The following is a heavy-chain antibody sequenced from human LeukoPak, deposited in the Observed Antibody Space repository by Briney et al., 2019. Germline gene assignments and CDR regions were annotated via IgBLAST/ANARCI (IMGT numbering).Heavy chain of an antibody. Sequence: ASVKVSCKASGYTFTDYYIHWVRQAPGQGLEWMGWIHPNSGGTNYAQKFQGRVTVTRDTSISTAYMDLSRLRSDDTAVYYCARAGVWDYSDSSGYHNAAFDIWGQGTMVTVSS. CDR3: ARAGVWDYSDSSGYHNAAFDI. CDR1: GYTFTDYY. V-gene: IGHV1-2*02. J-gene: IGHJ3*02. D-gene: IGHD3-22*01. CDR2: IHPNSGGT.